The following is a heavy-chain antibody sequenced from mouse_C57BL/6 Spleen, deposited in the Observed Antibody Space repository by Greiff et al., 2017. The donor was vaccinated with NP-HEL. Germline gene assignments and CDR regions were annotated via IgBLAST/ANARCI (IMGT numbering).Heavy chain of an antibody. V-gene: IGHV5-9-1*02. J-gene: IGHJ1*03. CDR3: TREWDYDGEDWYFDV. CDR2: ISSGGDYI. Sequence: DVMLVESGEGLVKPGGSLKLSCAASGFTFSSYAMSWVRQTPEKRLEWVAYISSGGDYIYYADTVKGRFTISRDNARNTLYLQMSSLKSEDTAMYYGTREWDYDGEDWYFDVWGTGTTVTVSS. D-gene: IGHD2-4*01. CDR1: GFTFSSYA.